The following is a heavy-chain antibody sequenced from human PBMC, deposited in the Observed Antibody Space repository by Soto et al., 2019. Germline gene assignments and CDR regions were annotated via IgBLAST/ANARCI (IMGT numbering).Heavy chain of an antibody. CDR1: GVSIDSGYW. D-gene: IGHD3-16*02. CDR3: ACWGGLSFPRLY. CDR2: IYHTGTT. V-gene: IGHV4-4*02. Sequence: QVQLQESGPGLVKPSGTLSLTCAVSGVSIDSGYWWTWVRQPPGRGLEWIGEIYHTGTTNYNPSLKSRVTISIDRSKTQFSLKLNSVTAADTAVYYCACWGGLSFPRLYWGQGTLVTVSS. J-gene: IGHJ4*02.